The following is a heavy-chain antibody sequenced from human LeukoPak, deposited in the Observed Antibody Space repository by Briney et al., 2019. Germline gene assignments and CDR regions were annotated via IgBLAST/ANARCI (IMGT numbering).Heavy chain of an antibody. Sequence: SETLSLTCTVSGGSISSYYWSWIRQPPGKGLEWIGYIYCSGSTNYNPSLNSRVTISVDTSENQFSLELRSVTAADAAVYYCARTYCDSTTCYRFDYWGQGTLVTVSS. CDR3: ARTYCDSTTCYRFDY. V-gene: IGHV4-59*08. CDR1: GGSISSYY. D-gene: IGHD2-2*01. CDR2: IYCSGST. J-gene: IGHJ4*02.